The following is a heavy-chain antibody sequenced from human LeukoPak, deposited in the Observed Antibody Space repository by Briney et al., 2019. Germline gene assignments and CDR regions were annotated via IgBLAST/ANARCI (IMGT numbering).Heavy chain of an antibody. J-gene: IGHJ4*02. CDR3: ARSYSSGFPPDY. D-gene: IGHD6-19*01. CDR2: INPSGGST. V-gene: IGHV1-46*01. Sequence: VASVTVSCKASGYTFTSYYIHWVRQAPAQGLEWMGIINPSGGSTSYAQKFQGRVTMTRDTSTSTVYMELSSLRSEDTAVYYCARSYSSGFPPDYWGQGTLVTVSS. CDR1: GYTFTSYY.